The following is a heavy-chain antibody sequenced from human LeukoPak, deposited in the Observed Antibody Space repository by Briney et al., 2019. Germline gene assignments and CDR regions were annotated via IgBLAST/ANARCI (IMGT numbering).Heavy chain of an antibody. D-gene: IGHD2-15*01. CDR1: GYTFTSYG. CDR2: ISAYNGNT. J-gene: IGHJ4*02. Sequence: ASVKVSCKASGYTFTSYGIIWVRQAPGQGLEWMGWISAYNGNTNYAQKLQGRVTMTRNTSISTAYMELSSLRSEDTAVYYCARVETTCSGGSCYSEGYFDYWGQGTLVTVSS. CDR3: ARVETTCSGGSCYSEGYFDY. V-gene: IGHV1-18*01.